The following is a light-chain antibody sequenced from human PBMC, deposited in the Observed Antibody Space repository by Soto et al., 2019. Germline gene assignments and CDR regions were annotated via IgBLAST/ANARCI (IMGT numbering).Light chain of an antibody. CDR2: AAS. CDR1: QGISND. V-gene: IGKV1-6*01. J-gene: IGKJ5*01. Sequence: AIHMTQSPSSLSASVGDSVTITCRASQGISNDLGWYQQKPGKAPKLLIYAASTLQSGVPSRFSGSGSGTDFTLTISCLQSEDFATYYCQQYYSYPPITFGQGTRLEIK. CDR3: QQYYSYPPIT.